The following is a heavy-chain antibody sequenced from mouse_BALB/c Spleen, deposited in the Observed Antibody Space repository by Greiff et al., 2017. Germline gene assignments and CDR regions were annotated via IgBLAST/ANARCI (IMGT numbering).Heavy chain of an antibody. CDR2: ISSGGSYT. V-gene: IGHV5-6*02. CDR1: GFTFSSYG. D-gene: IGHD2-4*01. J-gene: IGHJ3*01. Sequence: DVKLVESGGDLVKPGGSLKLSCAASGFTFSSYGMSWVRQTPDKRLEWVATISSGGSYTYYPDSVKGRFTISRDNAKNTLYLQMSSLKSEDTAMYYCARHEAMITTWFAYWGQGTLVTVSA. CDR3: ARHEAMITTWFAY.